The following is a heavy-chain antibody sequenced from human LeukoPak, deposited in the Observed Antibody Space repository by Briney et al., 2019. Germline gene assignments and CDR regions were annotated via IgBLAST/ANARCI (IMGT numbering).Heavy chain of an antibody. Sequence: ASVKVSCKASGYTFTSYYMHWVRQAPGQGLEWMGIINPSGGSTSYAQKFQGRVTMTRDTSTSTVYMELSSLRSEDTAVYYCARGPATETQLWLPFDYWGQGTLVTVPS. CDR3: ARGPATETQLWLPFDY. CDR1: GYTFTSYY. V-gene: IGHV1-46*03. CDR2: INPSGGST. J-gene: IGHJ4*02. D-gene: IGHD5-18*01.